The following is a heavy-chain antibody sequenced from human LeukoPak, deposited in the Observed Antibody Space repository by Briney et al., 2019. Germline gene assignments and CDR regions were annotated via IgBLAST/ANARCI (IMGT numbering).Heavy chain of an antibody. CDR3: ARERYCSSTSCYPDYYYFDY. Sequence: ASVKVSCKASGGTFSSYAISWVRQAPGQGLEWMGRIIPILGIANYAQKFQGRVTITADKSTSTAYMELSSLRSEDTAVYYCARERYCSSTSCYPDYYYFDYWGQGTLSPSPQ. V-gene: IGHV1-69*04. D-gene: IGHD2-2*01. CDR2: IIPILGIA. CDR1: GGTFSSYA. J-gene: IGHJ4*02.